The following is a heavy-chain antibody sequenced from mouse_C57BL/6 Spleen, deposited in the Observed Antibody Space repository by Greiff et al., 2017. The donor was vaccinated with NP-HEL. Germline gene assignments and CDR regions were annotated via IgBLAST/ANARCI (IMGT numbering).Heavy chain of an antibody. CDR2: IHPNSGST. J-gene: IGHJ2*01. Sequence: VQLQQPGAELVKPGASVTLSCKASGYTFTSYWMHWVKQRPGQGLEWIGMIHPNSGSTNYNEKFKSKATLTVDKSSSTAYMQLSSLTSEDSAVYYCARSGVPDNYFDYWGQGTTLTVSS. CDR3: ARSGVPDNYFDY. CDR1: GYTFTSYW. V-gene: IGHV1-64*01.